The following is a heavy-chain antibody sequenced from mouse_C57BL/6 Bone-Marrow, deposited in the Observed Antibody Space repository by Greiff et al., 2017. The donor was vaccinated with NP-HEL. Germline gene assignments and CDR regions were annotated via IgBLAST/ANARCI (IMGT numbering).Heavy chain of an antibody. CDR2: IYPGSGNT. CDR3: GTGAWFAY. V-gene: IGHV1-66*01. CDR1: GYSFTSYY. D-gene: IGHD4-1*01. Sequence: QVQLKQSGPELVKPGASVKISCKASGYSFTSYYIHWVKQRPGQGLEWIGWIYPGSGNTKYNEKFKGKATLTADTSSSTAYMQLSSLTSEDSAVYYCGTGAWFAYWGQGTLVTVSA. J-gene: IGHJ3*01.